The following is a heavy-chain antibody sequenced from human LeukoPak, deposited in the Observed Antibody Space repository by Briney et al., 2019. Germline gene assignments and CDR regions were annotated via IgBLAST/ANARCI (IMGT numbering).Heavy chain of an antibody. CDR2: IYSGGST. CDR1: GFTVSSNY. V-gene: IGHV3-53*04. J-gene: IGHJ4*02. CDR3: ASTSGSVKRGFDY. Sequence: GGSLRLSCAASGFTVSSNYMSWVRQAPGKGLEWVSVIYSGGSTYYADSVKGRFTISRHNSKNTLYLQMNSLGAEDTAVYYCASTSGSVKRGFDYWGQGTLVTVSS. D-gene: IGHD1-26*01.